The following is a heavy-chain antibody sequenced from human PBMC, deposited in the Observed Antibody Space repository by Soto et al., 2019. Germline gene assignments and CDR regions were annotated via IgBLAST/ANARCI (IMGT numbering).Heavy chain of an antibody. V-gene: IGHV3-23*01. D-gene: IGHD3-3*01. CDR3: ARDWTGDTCPCLDV. CDR1: GFTFSNYA. Sequence: EVQLLESGGGLVQPGGSLRLSCAAAGFTFSNYALTWVRQSPGKGLGWVSTFSGSGGSTYYADSVRGRFTISIDNSKHTLFLQMNSLRVEDTAIYYCARDWTGDTCPCLDVWGQGTTVSVSS. CDR2: FSGSGGST. J-gene: IGHJ6*02.